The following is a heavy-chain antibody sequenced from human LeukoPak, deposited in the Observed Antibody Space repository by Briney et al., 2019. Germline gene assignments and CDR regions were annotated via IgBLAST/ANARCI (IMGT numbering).Heavy chain of an antibody. D-gene: IGHD2-15*01. J-gene: IGHJ4*02. V-gene: IGHV4-59*08. Sequence: SETMSLTCTVSGGSISSYYWSWIRQPPGKGLEWIGYIYYSGSTNYNPSLKSRVTISVAKSKNQFSLKLSSVTAADPAVYSCGRWVAESRTFDYWGQGTLVTVSS. CDR3: GRWVAESRTFDY. CDR1: GGSISSYY. CDR2: IYYSGST.